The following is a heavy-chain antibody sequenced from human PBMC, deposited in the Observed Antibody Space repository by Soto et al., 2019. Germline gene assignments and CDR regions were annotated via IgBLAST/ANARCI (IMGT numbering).Heavy chain of an antibody. CDR3: AKDFDVAAAAYYFDY. Sequence: GGSLRLSCAASGFTFSTFGMHWVRQAPGKGLEWVAVISNDGKNKYHAESVKGRLTISRDNSKNTLYLQMSSLRPEDTAVYYCAKDFDVAAAAYYFDYWGQGTLVTVSS. D-gene: IGHD6-13*01. CDR1: GFTFSTFG. J-gene: IGHJ4*02. CDR2: ISNDGKNK. V-gene: IGHV3-30*18.